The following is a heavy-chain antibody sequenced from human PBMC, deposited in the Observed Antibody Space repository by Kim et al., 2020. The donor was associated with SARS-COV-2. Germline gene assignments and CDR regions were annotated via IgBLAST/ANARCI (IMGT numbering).Heavy chain of an antibody. Sequence: GGSLRLSCAASGFTFSSYGMHWVRQAPGKGLEWVAVISYDGSNKYYADSVKGRFTISRDNSKNTLYLQMNSLRAEDTAVYYCASSMMYAHIVVVTAIFHFDYWGQGTLVTVSS. V-gene: IGHV3-33*05. CDR1: GFTFSSYG. CDR3: ASSMMYAHIVVVTAIFHFDY. CDR2: ISYDGSNK. D-gene: IGHD2-21*02. J-gene: IGHJ4*02.